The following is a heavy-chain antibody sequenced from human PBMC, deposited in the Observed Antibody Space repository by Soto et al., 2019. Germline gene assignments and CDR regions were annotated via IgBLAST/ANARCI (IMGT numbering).Heavy chain of an antibody. V-gene: IGHV1-69*01. CDR3: ARLRRDWGDAFDL. Sequence: QVQLVQSGADVKKPGSSVNVSCKTSGGPFGSSAISWVRQAPAQGLEWMGEIIPVFDKANYAQNFQGRLTITADEPTGTVFMQLSSLRSEDTAVYFSARLRRDWGDAFDLWGLGTFVTVSS. D-gene: IGHD3-16*01. CDR2: IIPVFDKA. CDR1: GGPFGSSA. J-gene: IGHJ3*01.